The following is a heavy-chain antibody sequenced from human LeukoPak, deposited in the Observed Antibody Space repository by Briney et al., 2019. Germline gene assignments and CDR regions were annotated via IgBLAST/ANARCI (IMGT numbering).Heavy chain of an antibody. Sequence: GGSLRLSCAASGFTFSSYAMSWVRQAPGKELEWVSAISGSGGSTYYADSVKGRFTISRDNSKNTLYLQMNSLRAEDTAVYYCAKGPASLRYFDWLPDYWGQGTLVTVSS. J-gene: IGHJ4*02. CDR1: GFTFSSYA. V-gene: IGHV3-23*01. D-gene: IGHD3-9*01. CDR2: ISGSGGST. CDR3: AKGPASLRYFDWLPDY.